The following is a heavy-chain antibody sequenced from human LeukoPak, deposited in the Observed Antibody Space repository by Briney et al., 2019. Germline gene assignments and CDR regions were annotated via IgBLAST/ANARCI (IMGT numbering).Heavy chain of an antibody. Sequence: PGGSLRLSCAASGFNFSNFAMHWVRQAPGKGLEWVAVISYHGGNIYYADSVKGRFTISRDNSKNTLYLQMNSLRVEDTAVYYCAKQIGGGGGALDYWGQGTLVTVSS. D-gene: IGHD3-16*01. CDR2: ISYHGGNI. J-gene: IGHJ4*02. CDR1: GFNFSNFA. CDR3: AKQIGGGGGALDY. V-gene: IGHV3-30-3*02.